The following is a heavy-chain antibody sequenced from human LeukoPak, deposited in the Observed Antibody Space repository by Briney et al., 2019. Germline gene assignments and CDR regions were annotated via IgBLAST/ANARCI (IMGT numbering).Heavy chain of an antibody. CDR3: ARAWLQSYFDD. CDR2: IYHTGST. V-gene: IGHV4-61*10. D-gene: IGHD5-24*01. Sequence: PSETLSLTCTVSGGSISSGSYYWSWIRQPAGKGLEWIGEIYHTGSTNYNPSLESRVTTSVDKSKNQFSLKLSSVTAADTAVYYCARAWLQSYFDDWGQGTLVTVSS. CDR1: GGSISSGSYY. J-gene: IGHJ4*02.